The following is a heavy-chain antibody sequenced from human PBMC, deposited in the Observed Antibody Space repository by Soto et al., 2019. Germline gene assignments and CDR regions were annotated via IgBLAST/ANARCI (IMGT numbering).Heavy chain of an antibody. CDR3: ARIQLGYAAFDI. D-gene: IGHD6-6*01. V-gene: IGHV3-21*01. Sequence: EVQLVESGGGLVKPGGSLRLSCAASGFTFSSYSMNWVRQAPGKGLEWVSSISSSSSYIYYADSVKGRFTISRDNAKNSRYLQMDSLRAEDTAVYYCARIQLGYAAFDIWGQGTMVTVSS. CDR1: GFTFSSYS. CDR2: ISSSSSYI. J-gene: IGHJ3*02.